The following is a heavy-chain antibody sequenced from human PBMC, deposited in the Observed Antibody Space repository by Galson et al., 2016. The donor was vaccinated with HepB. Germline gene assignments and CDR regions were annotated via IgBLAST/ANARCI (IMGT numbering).Heavy chain of an antibody. Sequence: QSGAEVKKPGESLEISCKGYGYNFDTYWIVWVRQVPGEGLEWMGTVYPGDSETYYSPSFQGQVTISADKSISTTYLRWSRLLASDTAMYYCARMHPGGTATSPHYLWGQGTLVTVSS. D-gene: IGHD2-21*02. V-gene: IGHV5-51*01. J-gene: IGHJ5*02. CDR3: ARMHPGGTATSPHYL. CDR2: VYPGDSET. CDR1: GYNFDTYW.